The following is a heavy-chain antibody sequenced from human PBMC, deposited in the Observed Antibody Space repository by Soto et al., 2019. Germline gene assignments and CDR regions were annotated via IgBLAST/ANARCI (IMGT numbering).Heavy chain of an antibody. J-gene: IGHJ4*02. CDR1: GFTFSRDG. CDR3: AKERATTAAFDY. CDR2: VTDNGRST. D-gene: IGHD4-17*01. Sequence: GGSLRLSCAASGFTFSRDGMSWVRQAPGKGLEWVSLVTDNGRSTYYADSVKGRFTISRDNTKNTLFLQMNSLRAEDTAVYYCAKERATTAAFDYWGQGALVTVSS. V-gene: IGHV3-23*01.